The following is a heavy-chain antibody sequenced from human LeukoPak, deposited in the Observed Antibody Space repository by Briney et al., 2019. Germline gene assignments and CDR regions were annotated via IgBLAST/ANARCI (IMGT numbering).Heavy chain of an antibody. CDR1: GFTFSNYA. D-gene: IGHD2-2*01. J-gene: IGHJ6*03. CDR2: ISGDGGST. CDR3: AKGAEFCTTTCPVDYYYFYYYYMNV. Sequence: GGSLRLSCAASGFTFSNYALNWVRQAPGKALEWVSAISGDGGSTYYADSVKGRFAISRGNSKTTLYLQMNSLGAEDTAVYYCAKGAEFCTTTCPVDYYYFYYYYMNVWGKGTTVTVSS. V-gene: IGHV3-23*01.